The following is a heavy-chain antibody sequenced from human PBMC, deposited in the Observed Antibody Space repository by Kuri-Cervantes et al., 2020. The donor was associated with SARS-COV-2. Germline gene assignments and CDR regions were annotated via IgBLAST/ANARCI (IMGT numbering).Heavy chain of an antibody. J-gene: IGHJ6*03. D-gene: IGHD1-26*01. CDR3: ARIIVGATYYYYYYYMDV. CDR1: GGSISSYY. V-gene: IGHV4-39*01. CDR2: IYYSGST. Sequence: SETLSLTCTVSGGSISSYYWSWIRQPPGKGLEWIGSIYYSGSTYYNPSLKSRVTISVDTSKNQFSLKLSSVTAADTAVYYCARIIVGATYYYYYYYMDVWGKGTTVTVSS.